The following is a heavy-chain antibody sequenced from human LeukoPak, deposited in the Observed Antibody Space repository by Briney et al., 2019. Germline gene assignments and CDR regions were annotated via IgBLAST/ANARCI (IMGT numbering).Heavy chain of an antibody. D-gene: IGHD3-3*01. Sequence: GGSLRLSCAASGFTFSSYWMHWVRQAPGKGLVWVSRINTDGSSTSYADSVKGRFTISRDNAKNTLYLQMNSLRAEDTAVYYCARDRPSPQNGYYDFWSGYSRGYWFDPWGQGTLVTVSS. J-gene: IGHJ5*02. CDR1: GFTFSSYW. V-gene: IGHV3-74*01. CDR2: INTDGSST. CDR3: ARDRPSPQNGYYDFWSGYSRGYWFDP.